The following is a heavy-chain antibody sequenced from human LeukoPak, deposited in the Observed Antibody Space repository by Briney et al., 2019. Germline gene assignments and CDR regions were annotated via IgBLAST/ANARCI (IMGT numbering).Heavy chain of an antibody. J-gene: IGHJ4*02. V-gene: IGHV3-48*01. Sequence: GGSLRLSCAASGFTFSSYSMNWVRQAPGKGLEWVSYISSSSSTIYYADSVKGRFTISRDNAKNSLYLQMNSLRAEDTAVYYCVRDPSGVVPAAMSDYWGQGTLVTVSS. CDR3: VRDPSGVVPAAMSDY. CDR2: ISSSSSTI. CDR1: GFTFSSYS. D-gene: IGHD2-2*01.